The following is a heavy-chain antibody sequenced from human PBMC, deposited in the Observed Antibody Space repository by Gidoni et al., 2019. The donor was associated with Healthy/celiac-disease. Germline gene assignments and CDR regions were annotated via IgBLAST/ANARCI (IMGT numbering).Heavy chain of an antibody. D-gene: IGHD5-12*01. J-gene: IGHJ4*01. Sequence: QLQLQESGPGLVKPSETLSLTCTVAGGSISSSSYYWGWIRQPPGKGLGWIGSIYYSGSTYSNPYLMSRVTISGDPSKNQFSLKLSSVTAADTAVYYCASGGGYSGYDFCHWGHGTLVPVSS. CDR2: IYYSGST. CDR3: ASGGGYSGYDFCH. CDR1: GGSISSSSYY. V-gene: IGHV4-39*01.